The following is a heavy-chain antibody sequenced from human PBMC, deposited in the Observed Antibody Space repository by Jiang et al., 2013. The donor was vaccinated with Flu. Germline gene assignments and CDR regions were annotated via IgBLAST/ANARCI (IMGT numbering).Heavy chain of an antibody. Sequence: LLKPSETLSLTCAVYGGSFSGYYWSWIRQPPGKGLEWIGEINHSGSTNYNPSLKSRVTISVDTSKNQFSLRLSSVTAADTAVYYCARVRELVVYYYMDVWGKGTTVHRLL. J-gene: IGHJ6*03. CDR3: ARVRELVVYYYMDV. D-gene: IGHD2-8*02. V-gene: IGHV4-34*01. CDR2: INHSGST. CDR1: GGSFSGYY.